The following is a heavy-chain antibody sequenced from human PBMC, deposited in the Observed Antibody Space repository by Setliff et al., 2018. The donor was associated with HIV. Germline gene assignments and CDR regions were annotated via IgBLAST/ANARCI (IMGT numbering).Heavy chain of an antibody. D-gene: IGHD1-7*01. CDR2: INPNSGGT. J-gene: IGHJ4*02. Sequence: ASVKVSCKASGYTFTGYYMHWVRQAPGQGLEWMGWINPNSGGTNYAQKFQGRVTFTRDTSATTAYMELSSLRNDDTAVYFCTRGRGVGTLDYWGQGTLVTVSS. CDR1: GYTFTGYY. V-gene: IGHV1-2*02. CDR3: TRGRGVGTLDY.